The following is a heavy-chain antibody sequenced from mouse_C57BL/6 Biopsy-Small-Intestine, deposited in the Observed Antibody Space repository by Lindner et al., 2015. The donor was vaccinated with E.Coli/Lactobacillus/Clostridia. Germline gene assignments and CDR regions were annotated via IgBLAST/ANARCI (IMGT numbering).Heavy chain of an antibody. CDR3: ARHEGRYYSNYGYFDV. J-gene: IGHJ1*03. CDR2: FYPGSGSI. Sequence: VQLQESGAELVKPGASVKLSCKASGYTFTEYTIHWVKQRSGQGLEWIGWFYPGSGSIKYNEKFKDKATLTADKSSSTVYMELSRLTSEDSAVHFCARHEGRYYSNYGYFDVWGTGTTVTVSS. D-gene: IGHD2-5*01. CDR1: GYTFTEYT. V-gene: IGHV1-62-2*01.